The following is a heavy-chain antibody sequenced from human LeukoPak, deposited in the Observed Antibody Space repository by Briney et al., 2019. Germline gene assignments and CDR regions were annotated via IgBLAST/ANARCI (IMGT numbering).Heavy chain of an antibody. CDR1: GYTFTGYY. Sequence: ASVKVSCKASGYTFTGYYMHWVRQAPGQGLEWMGWINPNSGGTNYAQKFQGRVTMTRDTSISTAYMGLSRLRSDDTAVYYCARDQEGGYDLGNFDYWGQGTLVTVSS. CDR2: INPNSGGT. CDR3: ARDQEGGYDLGNFDY. J-gene: IGHJ4*02. D-gene: IGHD5-12*01. V-gene: IGHV1-2*02.